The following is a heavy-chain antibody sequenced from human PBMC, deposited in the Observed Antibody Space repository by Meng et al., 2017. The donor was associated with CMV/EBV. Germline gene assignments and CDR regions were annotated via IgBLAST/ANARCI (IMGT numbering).Heavy chain of an antibody. V-gene: IGHV3-30*02. D-gene: IGHD1-26*01. CDR2: IRYDGSNK. J-gene: IGHJ4*02. CDR1: GFTFSSYS. Sequence: GESLKISCAASGFTFSSYSMNWVRQAPGKGLEWVAFIRYDGSNKYYADSVKGRFTISRDNSKNTLYLQMNSLRAEDTAVYYCAKERGWELLGLFDYWGQGTLVTVSS. CDR3: AKERGWELLGLFDY.